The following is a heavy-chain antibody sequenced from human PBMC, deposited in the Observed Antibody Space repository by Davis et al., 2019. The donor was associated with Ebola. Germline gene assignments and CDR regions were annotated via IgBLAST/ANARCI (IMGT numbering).Heavy chain of an antibody. J-gene: IGHJ5*02. V-gene: IGHV3-73*01. CDR2: IRSKANSYAT. Sequence: GGSLRLSCAASGFTFSGSAMHWVRQASGKGLEWVGRIRSKANSYATAYAASVKGRFTISRDNAKNSLYLQMNSLRAEDTAVYYCARPVLQTAYHGSGDNWFDPWGQGTLVTVSS. CDR1: GFTFSGSA. D-gene: IGHD3-10*01. CDR3: ARPVLQTAYHGSGDNWFDP.